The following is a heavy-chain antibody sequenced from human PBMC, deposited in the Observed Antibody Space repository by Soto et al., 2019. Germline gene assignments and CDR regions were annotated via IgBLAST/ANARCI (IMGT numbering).Heavy chain of an antibody. CDR3: ARVRYCTNGVCYDTFDY. Sequence: SETLSLTCAVYGGSFSGYYWSWIRQPPGKGLEWIGEINHSGSTNYNPSLKSRVTISVDTSKNQFSLKLSSVTAADTAVYYCARVRYCTNGVCYDTFDYWGQGTLVTVSS. D-gene: IGHD2-8*01. J-gene: IGHJ4*02. V-gene: IGHV4-34*01. CDR2: INHSGST. CDR1: GGSFSGYY.